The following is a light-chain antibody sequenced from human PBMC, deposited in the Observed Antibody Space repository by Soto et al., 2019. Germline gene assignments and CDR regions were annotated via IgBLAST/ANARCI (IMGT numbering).Light chain of an antibody. J-gene: IGKJ2*01. CDR1: QNIGTS. CDR3: QQHKDYSAVT. CDR2: DAS. V-gene: IGKV1-5*01. Sequence: DIQMTQSPSTLSASVGDRVTITCRASQNIGTSLAWYQHRPGKAPKPLIFDASTLQTGVPSRFSGSGFGTEFTLSITGLQHDDFASYYCQQHKDYSAVTFGQETKLEIK.